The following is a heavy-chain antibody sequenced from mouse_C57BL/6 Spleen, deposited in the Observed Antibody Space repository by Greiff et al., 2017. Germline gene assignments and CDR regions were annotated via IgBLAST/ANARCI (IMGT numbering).Heavy chain of an antibody. CDR3: SRLYGNYVSYFDV. CDR2: IRNKANGYTT. D-gene: IGHD2-1*01. V-gene: IGHV7-3*01. CDR1: GFTFTDYY. Sequence: EVKLVESGGGLVQPGGSLSLSCAASGFTFTDYYMSWVRQPPGKALEWLGFIRNKANGYTTEYSASVKGRFTISRDNSHSILYLQMNALRAEDRATYYCSRLYGNYVSYFDVWGTGTTVTVSS. J-gene: IGHJ1*03.